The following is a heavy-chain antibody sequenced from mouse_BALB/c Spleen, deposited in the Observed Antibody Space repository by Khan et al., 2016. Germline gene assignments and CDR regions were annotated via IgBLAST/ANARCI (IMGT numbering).Heavy chain of an antibody. CDR1: GYTFTDYV. V-gene: IGHV1-77*01. CDR2: IYPGSGST. J-gene: IGHJ4*01. D-gene: IGHD2-4*01. Sequence: QVQLQQSGPELVKPGASVKMSCKASGYTFTDYVISWVKQRTGQGLEWIGEIYPGSGSTYYNEKFRGQATLTADKSSNTAYMQLSSLTSEDSAVYFCARRSMITTHYYAMDYWGQGTSVTVSS. CDR3: ARRSMITTHYYAMDY.